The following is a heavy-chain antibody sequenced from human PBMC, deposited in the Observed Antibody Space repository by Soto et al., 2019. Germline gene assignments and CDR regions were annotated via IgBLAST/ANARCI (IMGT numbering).Heavy chain of an antibody. D-gene: IGHD2-8*01. Sequence: GESLKISCKGSGYSFINYWIAWVRQMPGKGLEWMGIIYPGNSDTRYSPSFQGQVTISADKSFSIAYLQWSSLKASDTAMYYCARHPEHGVLDYWGRGTLVIVSS. CDR1: GYSFINYW. CDR2: IYPGNSDT. CDR3: ARHPEHGVLDY. V-gene: IGHV5-51*01. J-gene: IGHJ4*02.